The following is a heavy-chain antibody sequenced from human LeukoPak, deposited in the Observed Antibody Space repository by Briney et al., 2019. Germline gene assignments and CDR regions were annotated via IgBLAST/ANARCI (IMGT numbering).Heavy chain of an antibody. CDR1: GYSISSGYY. V-gene: IGHV4-38-2*01. CDR2: IYYSGST. J-gene: IGHJ5*02. Sequence: SGTLSLTCAVAGYSISSGYYWGWIRQPPGKGLEWIGSIYYSGSTYYNPSLKSRVTISVDTSKNQFSLKLTSVTAADTAVYYCARHLVAGPNNWFDPWGQGTLVTVSS. CDR3: ARHLVAGPNNWFDP. D-gene: IGHD6-19*01.